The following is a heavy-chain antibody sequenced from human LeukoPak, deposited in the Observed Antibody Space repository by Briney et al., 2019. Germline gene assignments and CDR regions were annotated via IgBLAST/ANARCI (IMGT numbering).Heavy chain of an antibody. CDR3: AKAKDLSYYYDSSGYDY. Sequence: GALRLSCAASGFTFSSYGMHWVRQAPGKGLEWVAVISYDGSNKYYADSVKGRFTISRDNSKNTLYLQMNSLRAEDTAAYYCAKAKDLSYYYDSSGYDYWGQGTLVTVSS. J-gene: IGHJ4*02. CDR2: ISYDGSNK. D-gene: IGHD3-22*01. V-gene: IGHV3-30*18. CDR1: GFTFSSYG.